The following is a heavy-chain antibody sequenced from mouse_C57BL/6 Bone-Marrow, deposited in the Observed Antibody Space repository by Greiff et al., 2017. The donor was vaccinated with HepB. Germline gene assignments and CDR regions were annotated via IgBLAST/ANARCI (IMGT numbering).Heavy chain of an antibody. CDR1: GYTFTSYW. CDR2: IDPSDSYT. V-gene: IGHV1-50*01. J-gene: IGHJ2*01. CDR3: ARRTLDY. Sequence: QVQLQQPGAELVKPGASVKLSCKASGYTFTSYWMQWVKQRPGQGLEWIGEIDPSDSYTNYNQKVKGKATLTVDTSSITAYMQLSSLTSEDSAVYYCARRTLDYWGQGTTLTVSS.